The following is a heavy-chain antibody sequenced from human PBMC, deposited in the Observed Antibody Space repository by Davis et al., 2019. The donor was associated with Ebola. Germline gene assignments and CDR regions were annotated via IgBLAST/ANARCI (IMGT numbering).Heavy chain of an antibody. V-gene: IGHV3-74*01. Sequence: AASVKVSCKASGFTFSSYWMHWVRQAPGKGLVWVSRINSDGSSTSYADSVKGRFTISRDNAKNTLYLQMNSLRAEDTAVYYCAREYYYGMDVWGQGTTVTVSS. CDR2: INSDGSST. CDR1: GFTFSSYW. J-gene: IGHJ6*02. CDR3: AREYYYGMDV.